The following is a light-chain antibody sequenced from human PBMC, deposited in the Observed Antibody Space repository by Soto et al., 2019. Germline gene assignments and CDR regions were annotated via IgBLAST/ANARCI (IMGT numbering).Light chain of an antibody. J-gene: IGKJ5*01. CDR2: SAS. CDR3: QKFNTAPLT. Sequence: DIQMTQSPSSLSASVGDRVTITCRASQDISVYLAWYQQKPGKVHKLLIYSASTLQSGVQSRFSGSGSGTDFTLTISSLQPEDVATYYCQKFNTAPLTFGQGTRLEIK. V-gene: IGKV1-27*01. CDR1: QDISVY.